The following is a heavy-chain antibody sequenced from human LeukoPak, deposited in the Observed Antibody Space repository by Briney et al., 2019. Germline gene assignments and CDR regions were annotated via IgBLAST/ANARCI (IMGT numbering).Heavy chain of an antibody. CDR1: GFTFSSYT. CDR3: ARPTTVTTISADAFDI. CDR2: ISGSGVGT. V-gene: IGHV3-23*01. D-gene: IGHD4-17*01. J-gene: IGHJ3*02. Sequence: PGGSLRLSCAASGFTFSSYTMNWVRQAPGKGLEWVSAISGSGVGTYYADSVKGRFTISRDNSWNTLYLQMSSLRAEDTAVYYCARPTTVTTISADAFDIWGQGTMVTVSS.